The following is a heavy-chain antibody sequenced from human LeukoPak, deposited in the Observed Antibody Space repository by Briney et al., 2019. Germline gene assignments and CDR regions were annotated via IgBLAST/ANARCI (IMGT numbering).Heavy chain of an antibody. D-gene: IGHD4-23*01. V-gene: IGHV4-34*01. J-gene: IGHJ1*01. CDR1: GGSLSAYY. Sequence: SETLSLTCAVYGGSLSAYYWTWIRQPPGKGLEWIGEINHGGSTNCNPSLKSRVTISIDTSKNQFSLKLSSVTAADTAVYYCARYLDYGGNSRVFQHWGQGTLVTVSS. CDR3: ARYLDYGGNSRVFQH. CDR2: INHGGST.